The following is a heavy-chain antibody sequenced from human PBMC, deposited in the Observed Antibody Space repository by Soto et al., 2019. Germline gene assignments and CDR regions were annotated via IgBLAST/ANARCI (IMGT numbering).Heavy chain of an antibody. V-gene: IGHV1-69*01. Sequence: QVQLVQSGAEVKKPGSSVKVSCKASGGTFSSYAISWVRQAPGQGLEWMGGIIPIFGTANYAQKFQGRVTITADESTSTAYMELSSLRSEDTAVYYCAREGDIVVVVAATRIRSNWFGPWGQGSLVTVSS. CDR1: GGTFSSYA. D-gene: IGHD2-15*01. J-gene: IGHJ5*02. CDR2: IIPIFGTA. CDR3: AREGDIVVVVAATRIRSNWFGP.